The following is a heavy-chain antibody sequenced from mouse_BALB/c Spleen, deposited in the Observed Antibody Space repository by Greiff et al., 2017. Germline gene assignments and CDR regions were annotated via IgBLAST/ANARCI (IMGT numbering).Heavy chain of an antibody. V-gene: IGHV1-9*01. D-gene: IGHD1-1*01. Sequence: QVQLKQSGAELMKPGASVKISCKATGYTFSSYWIEWVKQRPGHGLEWIGEILPGSGSTNYNEKFKGKATFTADTSSNTAYMQLSSLTSEDSAVYYCAKELLLRSMDYWGQGTSVTVSS. CDR3: AKELLLRSMDY. J-gene: IGHJ4*01. CDR1: GYTFSSYW. CDR2: ILPGSGST.